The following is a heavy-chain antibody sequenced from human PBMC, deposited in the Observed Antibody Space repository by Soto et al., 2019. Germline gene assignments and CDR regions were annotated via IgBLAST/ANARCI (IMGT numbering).Heavy chain of an antibody. CDR2: IKRDGSEK. J-gene: IGHJ4*02. CDR1: GFMFGSYW. V-gene: IGHV3-7*03. D-gene: IGHD4-17*01. CDR3: ARVRANDYEIDY. Sequence: VQLVESGGGLVQPGGSLRLSCAASGFMFGSYWMTWVRHAPGKGLEWVANIKRDGSEKFYVDSVKGRFTISRDNADNSFFLHMNSLRAEDTAIYYCARVRANDYEIDYWGQGALVTVS.